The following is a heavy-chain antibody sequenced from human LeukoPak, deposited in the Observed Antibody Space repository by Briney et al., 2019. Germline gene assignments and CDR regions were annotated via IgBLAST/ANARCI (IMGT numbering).Heavy chain of an antibody. CDR1: GSIISTYW. CDR3: ARLLEGVAGTWGY. V-gene: IGHV5-51*07. CDR2: IYPGDSDT. J-gene: IGHJ4*02. D-gene: IGHD6-19*01. Sequence: GASLQICCECSGSIISTYWIGLRHQLPGEVLELMGIIYPGDSDTRYSPSFQGQVTISADKSISTAYLQWSSLRASDTAMYYCARLLEGVAGTWGYWGQGTLVTVSS.